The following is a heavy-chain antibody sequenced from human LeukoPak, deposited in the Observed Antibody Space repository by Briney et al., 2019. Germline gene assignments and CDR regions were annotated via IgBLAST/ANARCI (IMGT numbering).Heavy chain of an antibody. CDR3: ATPYCGAISCLDVFDV. Sequence: SQTLSLTCTGSGVSLSSDKYYWTWIRQRPGKGLEWIGHIYYSGSTSFNPSLKSRVSMSMDTSKSQFSLKLTSVTAADTAVYYCATPYCGAISCLDVFDVWGQGTVVTVSS. CDR1: GVSLSSDKYY. D-gene: IGHD2-21*01. J-gene: IGHJ3*01. V-gene: IGHV4-31*03. CDR2: IYYSGST.